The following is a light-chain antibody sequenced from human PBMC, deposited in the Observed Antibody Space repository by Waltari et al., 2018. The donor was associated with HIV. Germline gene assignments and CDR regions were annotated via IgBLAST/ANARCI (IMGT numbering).Light chain of an antibody. V-gene: IGLV2-14*01. J-gene: IGLJ2*01. CDR2: EVS. CDR1: SRDVGGSNY. Sequence: QSALTQPASVSGSPGQSIPISCTGPSRDVGGSNYVSCYQQQPGKAPKLMIYEVSNRPSGVSNRFSGSKSGNTASLTISGLQAEDEADYYCSSYTSSSTLFGGGTKLTVL. CDR3: SSYTSSSTL.